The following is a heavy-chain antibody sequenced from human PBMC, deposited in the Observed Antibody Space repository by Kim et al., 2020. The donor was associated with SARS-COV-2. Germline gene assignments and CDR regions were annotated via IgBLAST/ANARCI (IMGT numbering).Heavy chain of an antibody. Sequence: SETLSLTCIVSGASISNGGHYWSWIRQHPGKGLEWIGYIYDRGITNYNPSLKSRVTISVDTSSNQFSLKLTSVTVADTAVYYCARSGAELWSGHLSLHDYWGQGTLVTVSS. CDR1: GASISNGGHY. D-gene: IGHD1-26*01. J-gene: IGHJ4*02. CDR2: IYDRGIT. V-gene: IGHV4-31*03. CDR3: ARSGAELWSGHLSLHDY.